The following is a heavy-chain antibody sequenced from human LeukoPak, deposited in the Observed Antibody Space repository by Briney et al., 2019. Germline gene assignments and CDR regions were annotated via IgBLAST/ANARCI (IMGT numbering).Heavy chain of an antibody. J-gene: IGHJ4*02. V-gene: IGHV3-49*04. CDR2: IRSKAYGGTT. D-gene: IGHD1-26*01. Sequence: GGSLRLSCTASGYTFGDYSMNWVRQAPGKGLEWVGFIRSKAYGGTTEYAASVKGRFTISRDDSKSIAYLQMNSLKTEDTAVYYCTRGGRATHDYWGQGTLVTVSS. CDR1: GYTFGDYS. CDR3: TRGGRATHDY.